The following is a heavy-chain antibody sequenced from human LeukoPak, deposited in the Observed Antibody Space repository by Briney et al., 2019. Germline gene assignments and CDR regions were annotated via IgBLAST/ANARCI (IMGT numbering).Heavy chain of an antibody. CDR2: ISWNSGSI. CDR1: GFTFDDYA. V-gene: IGHV3-9*01. D-gene: IGHD6-13*01. CDR3: AKGVAAGYYYYYYMDV. J-gene: IGHJ6*03. Sequence: PGGSLRLSCAASGFTFDDYAMHWFRQAPGKGLEWVSGISWNSGSIGYADSVKGRFTISRDNAKNSLYLQMNSLRAEDTALYYCAKGVAAGYYYYYYMDVWGKGTTVTVSS.